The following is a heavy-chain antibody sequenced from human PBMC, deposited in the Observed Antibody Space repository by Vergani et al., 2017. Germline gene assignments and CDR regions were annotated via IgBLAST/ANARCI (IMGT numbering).Heavy chain of an antibody. CDR1: GGTFSSFA. J-gene: IGHJ6*02. CDR2: IIPNFGTA. V-gene: IGHV1-69*13. D-gene: IGHD3-9*01. CDR3: ARDREVYYDILTGYYFPYYGMDV. Sequence: QVQLVQSGAEVKKPGSSVKVSCKASGGTFSSFAISWVRQAPGQGLEWMGRIIPNFGTANYAQKFQGRVTITADESTSTAYMELSSLRSEDTAVYYCARDREVYYDILTGYYFPYYGMDVWGQXP.